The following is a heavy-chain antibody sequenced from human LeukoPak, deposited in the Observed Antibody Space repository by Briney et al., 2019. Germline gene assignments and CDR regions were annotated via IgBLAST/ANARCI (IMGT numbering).Heavy chain of an antibody. CDR3: ARVNYGSATKEDY. CDR1: GGSISSGGYY. J-gene: IGHJ4*02. D-gene: IGHD3-10*01. CDR2: IYYSGSA. Sequence: PSETLSLTCTASGGSISSGGYYWSWIRQHPGKGLEWIGYIYYSGSAYYNPSLKSRVTISVDTSENQFSLKLSSVTAADTAVYYCARVNYGSATKEDYWGQGTLVTVSS. V-gene: IGHV4-31*03.